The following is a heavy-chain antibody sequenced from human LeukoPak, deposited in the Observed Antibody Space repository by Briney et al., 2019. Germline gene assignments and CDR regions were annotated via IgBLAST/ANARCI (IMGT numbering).Heavy chain of an antibody. J-gene: IGHJ4*02. D-gene: IGHD4-11*01. CDR2: IWYDGSNK. Sequence: GRSLRLSCAASGFTFSSYGMHWVRQAPGKGLEWVAVIWYDGSNKYYADSVKGRFTISRDNSKNTLYLQMNSLRAEDTAVYYCAKCGAWGAGNYEGYFDYSGQGTLVTVFS. V-gene: IGHV3-33*06. CDR1: GFTFSSYG. CDR3: AKCGAWGAGNYEGYFDY.